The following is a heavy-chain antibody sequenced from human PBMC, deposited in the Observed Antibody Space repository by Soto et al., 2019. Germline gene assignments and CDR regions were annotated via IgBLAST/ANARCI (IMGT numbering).Heavy chain of an antibody. J-gene: IGHJ5*02. D-gene: IGHD1-1*01. CDR1: GYTFTGYY. Sequence: QVQLVQSGAEVKKPGASVKVSCKASGYTFTGYYMHWVRQAPGQGLEWMGWINPNSGGTNYAQKFQGWVTMTRDTSISTAYMELSRLRSDDTAVYYCARVGMGTTGTRNWFDPWGQGTLVTVSS. CDR2: INPNSGGT. CDR3: ARVGMGTTGTRNWFDP. V-gene: IGHV1-2*04.